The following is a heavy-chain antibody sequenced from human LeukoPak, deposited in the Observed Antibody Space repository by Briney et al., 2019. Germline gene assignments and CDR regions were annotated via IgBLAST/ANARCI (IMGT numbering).Heavy chain of an antibody. D-gene: IGHD2-21*02. CDR2: IYPGDSDT. V-gene: IGHV5-51*01. J-gene: IGHJ4*02. Sequence: PGESLKISCKCSGYIFTSYWIGWVRQMPGKGLEWMGIIYPGDSDTRYSPSFQGQVTISADKSISTASLQWSSLKASDTAMYYCARQGAYCGGHCYRNYWGQGTLVTVSS. CDR3: ARQGAYCGGHCYRNY. CDR1: GYIFTSYW.